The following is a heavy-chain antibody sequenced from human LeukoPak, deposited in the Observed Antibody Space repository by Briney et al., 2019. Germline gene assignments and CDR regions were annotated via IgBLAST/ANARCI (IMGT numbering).Heavy chain of an antibody. D-gene: IGHD6-13*01. CDR3: ARGYSSSWLSAGREDAFDI. CDR2: MNPKSGNT. CDR1: GYTFTSYD. V-gene: IGHV1-8*01. Sequence: GASVKVSCKASGYTFTSYDINWVRQATGQGLELMGWMNPKSGNTGYAQKFQGRVNMTRNTSISTAYMELSSLRSEDTAVYYCARGYSSSWLSAGREDAFDIWGQGTMVTVSS. J-gene: IGHJ3*02.